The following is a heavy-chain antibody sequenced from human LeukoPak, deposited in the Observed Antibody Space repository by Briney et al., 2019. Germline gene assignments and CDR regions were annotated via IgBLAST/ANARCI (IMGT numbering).Heavy chain of an antibody. V-gene: IGHV4-59*01. CDR2: IYYSGST. CDR3: ARTGGYYYAYAFDI. J-gene: IGHJ3*02. D-gene: IGHD3-22*01. CDR1: GGSISSYY. Sequence: SETLSLTCTVPGGSISSYYWSWIRQPPGKGLEWIGYIYYSGSTNYNPSLKSRVTISVDTSKNQFSLKLSSVTAADTAVYYCARTGGYYYAYAFDIWGQGTMVTVSS.